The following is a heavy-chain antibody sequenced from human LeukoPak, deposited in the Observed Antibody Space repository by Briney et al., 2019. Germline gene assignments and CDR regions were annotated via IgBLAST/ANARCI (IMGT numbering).Heavy chain of an antibody. Sequence: SETLSLTCTVSGASIRYNYWSWIRQPPGKGLEWIGYISHSGSTNYNPSLKSRVTIAADTSNNQFSLDLNSVTAADTAFYFCARHPLGDSSGYRPFDFWGQGTLVTVSS. D-gene: IGHD3-22*01. V-gene: IGHV4-59*08. CDR1: GASIRYNY. CDR2: ISHSGST. CDR3: ARHPLGDSSGYRPFDF. J-gene: IGHJ4*02.